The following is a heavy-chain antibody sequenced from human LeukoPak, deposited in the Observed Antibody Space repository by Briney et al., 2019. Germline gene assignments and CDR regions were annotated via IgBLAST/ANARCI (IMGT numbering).Heavy chain of an antibody. D-gene: IGHD3-22*01. CDR2: IYYSGST. J-gene: IGHJ5*02. Sequence: SETLSLTCTVSGGSISSGGYSWSWIRQHPGQGLEWIGYIYYSGSTYYNPSLKSRVTISVDTSKNQFFLKLSSVTAADTAVYYCARDSYDSSGYYGHWFDPWGQGTLVTVSS. CDR3: ARDSYDSSGYYGHWFDP. V-gene: IGHV4-31*03. CDR1: GGSISSGGYS.